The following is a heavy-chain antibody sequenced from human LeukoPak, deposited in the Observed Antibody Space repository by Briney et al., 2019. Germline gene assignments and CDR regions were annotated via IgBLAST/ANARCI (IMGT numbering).Heavy chain of an antibody. D-gene: IGHD3-3*01. V-gene: IGHV4-30-2*02. J-gene: IGHJ4*02. CDR1: GGSISSGGYS. CDR2: IYHSGST. Sequence: SQTLSLTCAVSGGSISSGGYSWNWIRQPPGKGLEWIGYIYHSGSTYYNPSLKSRVTISVDRSKNQFSLKLSSVTAADTAVYYCARNYDFWSGYHNWGQGTLVTVSS. CDR3: ARNYDFWSGYHN.